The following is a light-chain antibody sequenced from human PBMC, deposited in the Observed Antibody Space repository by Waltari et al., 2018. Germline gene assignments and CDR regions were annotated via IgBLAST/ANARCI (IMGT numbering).Light chain of an antibody. CDR2: GAF. Sequence: SCRASQSGSRSLAWYQQKAGQAPRLLIYGAFNRATGIPDRFSGSGSGTDFSLTISRLEPEDFAVYYCQHYVRLPATFGQGTKVEIK. CDR3: QHYVRLPAT. CDR1: QSGSRS. V-gene: IGKV3-20*01. J-gene: IGKJ1*01.